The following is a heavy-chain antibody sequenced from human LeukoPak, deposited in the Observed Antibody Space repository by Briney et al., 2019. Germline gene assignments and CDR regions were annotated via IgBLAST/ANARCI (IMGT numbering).Heavy chain of an antibody. D-gene: IGHD2-2*01. CDR3: ARDRLYQLPVYYYGMDV. J-gene: IGHJ6*02. CDR1: GFTFSSYV. V-gene: IGHV3-48*03. Sequence: GGSLRLSCAASGFTFSSYVMNWVRQAPGKGLEWVSYISSSGSTIYYADSVKGRFTISRDNAKNSLYLQMNSLRAEDTAVYYCARDRLYQLPVYYYGMDVWGQGTTVTVSS. CDR2: ISSSGSTI.